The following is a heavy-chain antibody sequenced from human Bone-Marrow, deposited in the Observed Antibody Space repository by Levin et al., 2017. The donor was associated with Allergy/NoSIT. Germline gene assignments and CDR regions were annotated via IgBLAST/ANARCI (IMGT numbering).Heavy chain of an antibody. CDR2: ISYDGSND. V-gene: IGHV3-30*18. CDR1: GFTFSAHG. D-gene: IGHD2-15*01. CDR3: AKGMSQLILSTMFDG. Sequence: GGSLRLSCAASGFTFSAHGIYWVRQPPGKGLEWVAVISYDGSNDDYAESVKGRFTVSRDNSKNMVFLQMNSLRLEDTAMYFCAKGMSQLILSTMFDGWGQGTPVTVSS. J-gene: IGHJ4*02.